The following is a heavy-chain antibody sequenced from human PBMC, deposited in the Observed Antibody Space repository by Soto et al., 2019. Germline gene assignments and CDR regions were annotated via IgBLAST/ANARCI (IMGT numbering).Heavy chain of an antibody. CDR3: ATGYCSGGSCYVDSS. D-gene: IGHD2-15*01. CDR1: GFTFSSYA. CDR2: ISYDGSNK. J-gene: IGHJ5*02. V-gene: IGHV3-30-3*01. Sequence: QVQLVESGGGVVQPGRSLRLSCAASGFTFSSYAMHWVRQAPGKGLEWVAVISYDGSNKYYADSVKGRFTISRDNSKNTLYLQMNSLRAEDTAVYYCATGYCSGGSCYVDSSWGQGTLVTVSS.